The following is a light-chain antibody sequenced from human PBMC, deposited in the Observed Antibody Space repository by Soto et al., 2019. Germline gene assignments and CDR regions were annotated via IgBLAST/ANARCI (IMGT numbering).Light chain of an antibody. V-gene: IGKV1-5*01. CDR2: DAS. J-gene: IGKJ2*01. CDR3: QQYNGYLYT. CDR1: QSISSW. Sequence: DLQMTQSRSTLSASIGDRVTISCRASQSISSWLAWYQQKPGKAPKLLIYDASSLETGVPSRFSGSGTGTDFTLTISSLQPDDFSTYYCQQYNGYLYTFGQGTKVYIK.